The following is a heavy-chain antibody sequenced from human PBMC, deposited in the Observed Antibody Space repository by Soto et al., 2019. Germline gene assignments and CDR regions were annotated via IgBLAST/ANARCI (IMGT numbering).Heavy chain of an antibody. CDR2: ISASGGST. Sequence: EVQLLESGGGLVQPGTSLRVSCEASGFTFSKNAMTWVRQAPGKGLEWVSSISASGGSTYYAASVKGRFTISRDNSKNTLDLQMPSLRAEDTAVYYCAKRPSIADRGGAKFDDWGQGTLFTVCS. J-gene: IGHJ4*02. D-gene: IGHD6-6*01. CDR1: GFTFSKNA. V-gene: IGHV3-23*01. CDR3: AKRPSIADRGGAKFDD.